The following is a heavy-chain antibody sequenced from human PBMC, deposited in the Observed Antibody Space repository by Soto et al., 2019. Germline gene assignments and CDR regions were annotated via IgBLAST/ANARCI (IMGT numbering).Heavy chain of an antibody. V-gene: IGHV3-66*01. CDR1: GFTVSSNY. Sequence: PGGSLRLSCGASGFTVSSNYMSWVRQAPGKGLEWVSVIYSGGSTYYADSVKGRFTISRDNSKNTLYLQMNSLRAEDTAVYYCARGQASITIFGVVRFASNYYYGMDVWGQGTTVTVSS. D-gene: IGHD3-3*01. CDR3: ARGQASITIFGVVRFASNYYYGMDV. J-gene: IGHJ6*02. CDR2: IYSGGST.